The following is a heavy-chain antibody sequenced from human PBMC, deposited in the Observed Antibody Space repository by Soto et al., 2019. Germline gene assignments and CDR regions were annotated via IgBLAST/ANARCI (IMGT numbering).Heavy chain of an antibody. CDR3: AKDQGRRGYSYGLDY. CDR1: GFTFSNYA. Sequence: EEQLLESGGGLVQSGGSLRLSCAASGFTFSNYAMTWVRQAPGKGLEWVSVINNIGSTTYYSDSVKGRFTISRDNSKNTLYLQMNSLRAEDTAVYYCAKDQGRRGYSYGLDYWGQGTLVTVSS. J-gene: IGHJ4*02. CDR2: INNIGSTT. D-gene: IGHD5-18*01. V-gene: IGHV3-23*01.